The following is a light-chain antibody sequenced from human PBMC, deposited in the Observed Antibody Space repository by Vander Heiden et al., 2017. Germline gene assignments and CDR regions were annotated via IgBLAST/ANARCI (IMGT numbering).Light chain of an antibody. CDR2: GAS. V-gene: IGKV3-15*01. CDR3: HQYNNWPRT. CDR1: QCVSSN. Sequence: EIVMTQSPATLSVSPGERVTLSCRASQCVSSNLAWYQQKPGQAPRLLIYGASTRATGMPVRFSGSGSGTEFTLTISSLQSEDFAVYYCHQYNNWPRTFGQGTKVEIK. J-gene: IGKJ1*01.